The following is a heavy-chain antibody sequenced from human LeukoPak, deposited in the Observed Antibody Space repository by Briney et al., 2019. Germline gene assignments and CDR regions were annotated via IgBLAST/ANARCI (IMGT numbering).Heavy chain of an antibody. Sequence: PGGSLRLSCAASGFTFSDYSMTWIRQAPGKGLEWVSSISDSGGAISYADSLKGRFTISRDNAKNSLYLQMSSLRAEDTAVYYCASTWGPGTYFDYWGQGTLVTVSS. CDR3: ASTWGPGTYFDY. D-gene: IGHD3-10*01. J-gene: IGHJ4*02. V-gene: IGHV3-11*01. CDR2: ISDSGGAI. CDR1: GFTFSDYS.